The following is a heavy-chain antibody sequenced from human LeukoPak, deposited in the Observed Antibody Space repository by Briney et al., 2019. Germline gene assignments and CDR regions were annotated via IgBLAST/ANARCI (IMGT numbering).Heavy chain of an antibody. CDR1: GGSISSSSYY. Sequence: SETLSLTCTVSGGSISSSSYYWGWVRQPPGKGLEWIGSIYYSGSTYYNPSLKSRVTISVDTSKNQFSLKVSSVTAADTAVYYCARERRSGTYYYFDYWGQGTPVTVSS. D-gene: IGHD1-26*01. J-gene: IGHJ4*02. CDR3: ARERRSGTYYYFDY. V-gene: IGHV4-39*07. CDR2: IYYSGST.